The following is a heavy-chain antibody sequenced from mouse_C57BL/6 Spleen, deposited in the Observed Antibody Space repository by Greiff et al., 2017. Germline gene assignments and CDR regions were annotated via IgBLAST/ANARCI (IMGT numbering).Heavy chain of an antibody. CDR1: GFTFSDYG. Sequence: EVQGVESGGGLVKPGGSLKLSCAASGFTFSDYGMHWVRQAPEKGLEWVAYISSGSSTIYYADTVKGRFTISRDNAKNTLFLQMTSLRSEDTAMYYCARAGYYGSSYPWFAYWGQGALVTVSA. J-gene: IGHJ3*01. CDR3: ARAGYYGSSYPWFAY. D-gene: IGHD1-1*01. V-gene: IGHV5-17*01. CDR2: ISSGSSTI.